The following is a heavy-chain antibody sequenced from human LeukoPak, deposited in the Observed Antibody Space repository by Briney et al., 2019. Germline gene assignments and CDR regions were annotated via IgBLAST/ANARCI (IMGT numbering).Heavy chain of an antibody. CDR3: ARAKLLWFGELLYVWFDP. D-gene: IGHD3-10*01. CDR2: IYHSGST. J-gene: IGHJ5*02. CDR1: GGSISSGGYS. Sequence: SQTLSLTCAVSGGSISSGGYSWSWLRQPPGKGLEWIVYIYHSGSTYYHPSLKSIITITVNRDKNQFSLKLSSVTAADTAVYYCARAKLLWFGELLYVWFDPWGQGTLVTVSS. V-gene: IGHV4-30-2*01.